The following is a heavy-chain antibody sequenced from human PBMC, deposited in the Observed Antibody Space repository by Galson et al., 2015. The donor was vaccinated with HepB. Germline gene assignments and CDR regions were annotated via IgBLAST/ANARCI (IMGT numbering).Heavy chain of an antibody. D-gene: IGHD3-22*01. V-gene: IGHV3-23*01. Sequence: SLRLSCAASGFTFSSYAMSWVRQAPGKGLEWVSAISGSGGSTYYADSVKGRFSISRDNSQKTLYLEMNSLRVEDTAVYYCVREGYASSGFSQYSFDSWGQGTLVTVSS. CDR2: ISGSGGST. J-gene: IGHJ4*02. CDR1: GFTFSSYA. CDR3: VREGYASSGFSQYSFDS.